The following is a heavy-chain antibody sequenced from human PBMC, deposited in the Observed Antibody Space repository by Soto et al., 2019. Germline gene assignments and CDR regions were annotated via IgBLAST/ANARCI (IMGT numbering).Heavy chain of an antibody. V-gene: IGHV3-74*03. CDR1: GFTFGDYW. Sequence: GGSLRLSCAASGFTFGDYWMHWVRQPPGKGPEWVSRMTGDGRTTQYADSVKGRFTASRDNAKSTLYLQMNSPRAEDTAVYYCATAEVDYWGPGTLVTVSS. CDR3: ATAEVDY. J-gene: IGHJ4*02. CDR2: MTGDGRTT.